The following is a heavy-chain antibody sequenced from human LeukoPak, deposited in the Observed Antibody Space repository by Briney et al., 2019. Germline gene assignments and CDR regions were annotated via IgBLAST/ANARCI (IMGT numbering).Heavy chain of an antibody. D-gene: IGHD6-13*01. Sequence: PGGTLRPSRAASGFTLSSYGMHWVRQAPGKGREGVAVISDDISNKYYADSVKGRFTISRDNSKKTLYLQMNSLRAEATAVYYCARDGAAGRGDAFDIWGQGTMVTVSS. J-gene: IGHJ3*02. V-gene: IGHV3-30*03. CDR2: ISDDISNK. CDR3: ARDGAAGRGDAFDI. CDR1: GFTLSSYG.